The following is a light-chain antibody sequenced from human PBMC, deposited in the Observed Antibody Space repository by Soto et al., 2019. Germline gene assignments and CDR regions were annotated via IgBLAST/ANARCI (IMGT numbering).Light chain of an antibody. CDR3: LQHNGFPCT. Sequence: TQWPCFLTASVGDRVTITCRASQRISSYLTWYQQKPGQAPKLLIYAASSLQSGIPSRFSGSGFGTEFTLTISRLQPEDFAAYYCLQHNGFPCTFGQGTKV. CDR2: AAS. V-gene: IGKV1-9*01. CDR1: QRISSY. J-gene: IGKJ1*01.